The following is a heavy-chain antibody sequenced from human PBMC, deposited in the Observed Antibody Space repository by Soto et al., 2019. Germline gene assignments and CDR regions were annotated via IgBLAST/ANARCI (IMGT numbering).Heavy chain of an antibody. CDR3: ARRLELPLGASLYYYGMDV. Sequence: GGSLRLSCASSGFDFITHWMHWVRQAPGKGLEWVSRIDDDGSSTRYADSVKGRFTISRDNAKNIVYLEMTSLRTEDTAVYFCARRLELPLGASLYYYGMDVWGQGTTVTVSS. V-gene: IGHV3-74*01. CDR2: IDDDGSST. J-gene: IGHJ6*02. D-gene: IGHD1-7*01. CDR1: GFDFITHW.